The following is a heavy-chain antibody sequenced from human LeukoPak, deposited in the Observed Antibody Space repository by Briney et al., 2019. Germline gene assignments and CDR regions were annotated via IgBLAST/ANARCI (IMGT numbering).Heavy chain of an antibody. J-gene: IGHJ3*02. CDR1: GFTFSSYD. CDR3: AREGGGDRRGAFDI. CDR2: IGYGGDQ. Sequence: PGGPLRLSRAASGFTFSSYDMHWVRQPTGKGLEWVSAIGYGGDQYYPGSEKGRFTISRENAENSLYLQMNSLRVGDTAVYYCAREGGGDRRGAFDIWGQGTMVTVS. V-gene: IGHV3-13*05. D-gene: IGHD2-21*02.